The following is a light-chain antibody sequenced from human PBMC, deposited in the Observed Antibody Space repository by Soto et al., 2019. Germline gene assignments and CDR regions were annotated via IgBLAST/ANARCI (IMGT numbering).Light chain of an antibody. CDR2: TAS. CDR1: QTVSNNY. Sequence: EIVLTQSPGTLSLSPGERATLSCRASQTVSNNYLAWYQQKPGQAPRLLIYTASSRATGISDRFSGSGSGTDFTLTISRLEPEDFAVYWCQQDSNSPRTFGQGTKVEVK. V-gene: IGKV3-20*01. CDR3: QQDSNSPRT. J-gene: IGKJ1*01.